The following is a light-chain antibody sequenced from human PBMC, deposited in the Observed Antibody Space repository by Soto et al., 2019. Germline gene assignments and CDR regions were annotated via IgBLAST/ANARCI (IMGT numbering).Light chain of an antibody. CDR1: QSVSNNY. CDR3: QQRSNWPIT. CDR2: DAS. J-gene: IGKJ5*01. Sequence: EIVLTQSPGTLSLSPGERATLSCRASQSVSNNYLAWYQQKPGQAPRLLIYDASNRATGIPARFSGSGSGTDFTLTISGLEPEDFAVYYCQQRSNWPITFGQGTRLEIK. V-gene: IGKV3-11*01.